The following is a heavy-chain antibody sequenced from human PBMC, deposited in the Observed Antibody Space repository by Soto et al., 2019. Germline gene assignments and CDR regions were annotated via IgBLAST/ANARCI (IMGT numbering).Heavy chain of an antibody. D-gene: IGHD6-13*01. Sequence: QITLKESGPTLVKPTQTLTLTCTFSGFSLSTGGVGVGWIRQPPGKALEWLALLYWDDDKRYTPSLEKRLTLTRDISRNQVVLTMTNMDPVDTTTYYCARRQSSSGNYYYWGQGTLVTVSS. CDR2: LYWDDDK. V-gene: IGHV2-5*02. J-gene: IGHJ4*02. CDR1: GFSLSTGGVG. CDR3: ARRQSSSGNYYY.